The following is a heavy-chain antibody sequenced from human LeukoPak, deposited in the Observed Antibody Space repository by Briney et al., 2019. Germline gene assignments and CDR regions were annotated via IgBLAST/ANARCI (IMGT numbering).Heavy chain of an antibody. CDR1: GYTLTELS. CDR2: FDPEDGET. D-gene: IGHD2-8*01. CDR3: ATGDGGANAIDY. J-gene: IGHJ4*02. V-gene: IGHV1-24*01. Sequence: ASVKVSCKVSGYTLTELSMHWVRPAPGKGLEWMGGFDPEDGETIYAQKFQGRVTMTEDTSTDTAYMELSSLRSEDTAVYYCATGDGGANAIDYWGQGTLVTVSS.